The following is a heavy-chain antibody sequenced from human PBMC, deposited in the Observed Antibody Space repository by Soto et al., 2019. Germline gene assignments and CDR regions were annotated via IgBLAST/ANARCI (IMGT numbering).Heavy chain of an antibody. Sequence: ASVKVSCKASGYTFTSYGISWVRQAPGQGLEWMGWISAYNGNTNYAQKLQGRVTMTTDTSTSTAYMELRSLRSDDTAVYYCARAMGGYCSDGSCYSGLYYFDYWGQGTLVTVS. CDR3: ARAMGGYCSDGSCYSGLYYFDY. CDR1: GYTFTSYG. J-gene: IGHJ4*02. D-gene: IGHD2-15*01. V-gene: IGHV1-18*01. CDR2: ISAYNGNT.